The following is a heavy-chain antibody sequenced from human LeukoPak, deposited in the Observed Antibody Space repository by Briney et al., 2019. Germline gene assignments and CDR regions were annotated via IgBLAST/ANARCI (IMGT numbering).Heavy chain of an antibody. V-gene: IGHV4-59*01. D-gene: IGHD3-3*01. Sequence: SETLSLTCTVSGGSISSYYWSWIRQPPGKGLEWIGYIYYSGSTNYNPSLKSRVTISVDTSKNQFSLKLSSVTAADTAVYYCVRRRSGRFLEWLKRYFDLWGRGTLVTVSS. J-gene: IGHJ2*01. CDR3: VRRRSGRFLEWLKRYFDL. CDR1: GGSISSYY. CDR2: IYYSGST.